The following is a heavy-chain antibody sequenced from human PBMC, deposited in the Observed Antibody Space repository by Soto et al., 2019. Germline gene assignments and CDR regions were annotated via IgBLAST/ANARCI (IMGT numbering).Heavy chain of an antibody. CDR2: MSGNGGRI. V-gene: IGHV3-23*01. D-gene: IGHD2-21*02. Sequence: VQLLESGGGLVQPGGSLRLSCAVSGFTFNNYAMTWVRQAPGKGLEWVSLMSGNGGRIIYADSVEGRFTISRDNYKNPLYLPKNSLRLEDTGVYYRVKGPGSGGSGGAWFDYWGQGTLVTVSS. CDR1: GFTFNNYA. CDR3: VKGPGSGGSGGAWFDY. J-gene: IGHJ4*02.